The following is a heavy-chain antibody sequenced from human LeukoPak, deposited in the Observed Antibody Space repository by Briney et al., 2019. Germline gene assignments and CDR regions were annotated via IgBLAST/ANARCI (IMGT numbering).Heavy chain of an antibody. CDR1: GFTFSSYS. V-gene: IGHV3-30*02. D-gene: IGHD6-13*01. Sequence: GGSLRLSCAASGFTFSSYSMNWVRQAPGKGLEWVAFIRYDGSNKYYADSVKGRFTISRDNSKNTLYLQMNSLRAEDTAVYYCAKDRGIAAAGGPFDYWGQGTLVTVSS. CDR3: AKDRGIAAAGGPFDY. CDR2: IRYDGSNK. J-gene: IGHJ4*02.